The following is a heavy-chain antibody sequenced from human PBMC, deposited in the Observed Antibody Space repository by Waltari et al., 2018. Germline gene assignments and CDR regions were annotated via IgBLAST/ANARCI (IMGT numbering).Heavy chain of an antibody. J-gene: IGHJ4*02. CDR1: GGTFSSYA. Sequence: QVQLVQSGAEVKKPGSSVKVSCKASGGTFSSYAISWVRQAPGQGLEWMGWINTNTGNPTYAQGFTGRFVFSLDTSVSTAYLQISSLKAEDTAVYYCARVAGGSARFHYFDYWGQGTLVTVSS. CDR3: ARVAGGSARFHYFDY. V-gene: IGHV7-4-1*02. D-gene: IGHD6-6*01. CDR2: INTNTGNP.